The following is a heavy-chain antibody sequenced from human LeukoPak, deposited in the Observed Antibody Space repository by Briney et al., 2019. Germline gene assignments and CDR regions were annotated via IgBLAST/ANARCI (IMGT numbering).Heavy chain of an antibody. J-gene: IGHJ6*03. D-gene: IGHD2-15*01. V-gene: IGHV1-18*01. Sequence: ASVKVSCKASGYTFTSYGISWVRQAPGQGLEWMGWISAYNGNTNYAQKLQGRVTMTTDTSTSTAYMELRSLRSDDTAVYYCARDWGYCNGGSRYQLVYYYMDVWGKGTTVTVSS. CDR2: ISAYNGNT. CDR3: ARDWGYCNGGSRYQLVYYYMDV. CDR1: GYTFTSYG.